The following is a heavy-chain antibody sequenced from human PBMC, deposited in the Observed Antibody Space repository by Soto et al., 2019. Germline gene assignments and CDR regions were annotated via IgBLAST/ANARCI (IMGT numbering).Heavy chain of an antibody. V-gene: IGHV1-69*12. Sequence: QVQLVQSGAEVKKPGSSVKVSCKASGGTFSSYAISWVRQAPGQGLEWMGGIIPIFGTANYAQKFQGRVTITADESTSTAYMELSSLRSEDTAVYYCARGAVVVVAAEENWFDPWGQGTLVTVSS. J-gene: IGHJ5*02. CDR2: IIPIFGTA. CDR1: GGTFSSYA. D-gene: IGHD2-15*01. CDR3: ARGAVVVVAAEENWFDP.